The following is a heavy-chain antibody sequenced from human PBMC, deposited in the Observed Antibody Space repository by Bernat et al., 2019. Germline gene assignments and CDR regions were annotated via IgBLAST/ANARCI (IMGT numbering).Heavy chain of an antibody. J-gene: IGHJ4*02. CDR2: INHSGNT. CDR1: GESSSTYY. D-gene: IGHD6-19*01. Sequence: QVQLQQWGAGLLKPSETLSLTCAVYGESSSTYYWSWIRQPPGKGLEWIGEINHSGNTNYNPSLKTRVTISVDTSKNQFSLKVSSVTAADTAVYYCARDSGFRSGWFHWGQGTLVTVSS. V-gene: IGHV4-34*01. CDR3: ARDSGFRSGWFH.